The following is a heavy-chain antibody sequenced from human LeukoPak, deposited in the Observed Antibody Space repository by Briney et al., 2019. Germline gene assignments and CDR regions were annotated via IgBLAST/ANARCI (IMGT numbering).Heavy chain of an antibody. D-gene: IGHD3-22*01. CDR2: IYTSGST. J-gene: IGHJ4*02. CDR3: ARGPPASTYYYDSSGDPLLDY. CDR1: GGSISSYY. Sequence: SETLSLTCTASGGSISSYYWSWIRRPAGKGLEWIGRIYTSGSTNYNPSLKRRVTISVDKSKNHFSLKLSSVTAADTAVYYCARGPPASTYYYDSSGDPLLDYWGQGTLVTVSS. V-gene: IGHV4-4*07.